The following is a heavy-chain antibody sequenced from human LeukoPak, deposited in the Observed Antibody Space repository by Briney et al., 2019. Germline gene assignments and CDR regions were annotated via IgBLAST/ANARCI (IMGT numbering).Heavy chain of an antibody. D-gene: IGHD1-14*01. CDR3: ASGTTYYYYMDV. CDR1: GGSFSGYY. V-gene: IGHV4-34*01. Sequence: PSETLSLTCAVYGGSFSGYYWSWIRQPPGKGLEWIGEINHRGSTNYNPSLKSRVTISVDTSKNQFSLKLSSVTAADTAVYYCASGTTYYYYMDVWGKGTTVTVSS. J-gene: IGHJ6*03. CDR2: INHRGST.